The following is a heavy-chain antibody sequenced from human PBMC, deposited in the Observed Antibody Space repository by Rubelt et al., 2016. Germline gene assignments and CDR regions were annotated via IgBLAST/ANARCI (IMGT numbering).Heavy chain of an antibody. CDR2: HSGST. Sequence: HSGSTYYNPSLKSRVTISVDTSKNQFSLKLSSVTAADTAVYYCARGWLAVARGGAYGMDVWGQGTTVTVSS. V-gene: IGHV4-34*01. CDR3: ARGWLAVARGGAYGMDV. D-gene: IGHD6-19*01. J-gene: IGHJ6*02.